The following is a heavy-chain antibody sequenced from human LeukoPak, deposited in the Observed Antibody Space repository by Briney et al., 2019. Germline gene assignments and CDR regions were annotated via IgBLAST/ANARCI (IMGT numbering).Heavy chain of an antibody. D-gene: IGHD2-2*01. V-gene: IGHV3-21*01. Sequence: GGSLRLSCAASGFTFSSYSMNWVRQAPGKGLEWVSFISSSSSSIYYADSVKGRFIISRDNAKNSLYLQMNSLRVEDAAVYYCARDTDYQLLIDYWGQGILVTVSS. CDR1: GFTFSSYS. CDR2: ISSSSSSI. CDR3: ARDTDYQLLIDY. J-gene: IGHJ4*02.